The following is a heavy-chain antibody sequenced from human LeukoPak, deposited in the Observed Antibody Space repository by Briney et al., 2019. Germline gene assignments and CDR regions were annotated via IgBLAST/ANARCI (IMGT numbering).Heavy chain of an antibody. CDR1: GDIFTSHA. D-gene: IGHD2-21*02. V-gene: IGHV1-69*06. J-gene: IGHJ6*02. CDR2: IIPRLGTT. Sequence: GASVKVSCKASGDIFTSHAISWVRQAPGQGLEWMGRIIPRLGTTNYAQRFHGRVTITADKSTSTAYMELSSLRSEDTAVYYCARSPIVVVTASPEEKNYYYHYGMDVWGQGTTVTVSS. CDR3: ARSPIVVVTASPEEKNYYYHYGMDV.